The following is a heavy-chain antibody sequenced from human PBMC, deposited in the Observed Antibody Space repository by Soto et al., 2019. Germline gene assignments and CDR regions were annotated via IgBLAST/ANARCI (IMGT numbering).Heavy chain of an antibody. CDR1: GYTFTSYG. D-gene: IGHD6-19*01. CDR3: ARDPQWPPDRY. CDR2: ISAYNGNT. J-gene: IGHJ4*02. V-gene: IGHV1-18*01. Sequence: QVQLVQAGAEVKKPGASGTVSCKASGYTFTSYGISWVRQAPGQGLAWMGWISAYNGNTNYAQKLQGRVTMTADTTTSTAYMELRSLRSDDTAVYYCARDPQWPPDRYWGQGTLVTVSS.